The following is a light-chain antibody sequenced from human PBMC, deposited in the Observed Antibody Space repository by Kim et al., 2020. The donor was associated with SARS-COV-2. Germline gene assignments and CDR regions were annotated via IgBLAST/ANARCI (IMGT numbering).Light chain of an antibody. Sequence: ALGQTSRITCQGDTLRTYYARCYQQKPAQPPVLVIYHKNTRPSGIPDRFSGSSSGNTASLTITGPPAEDAAYYYCNSRDSSGNHVVFGGGTKLTVL. CDR3: NSRDSSGNHVV. CDR2: HKN. V-gene: IGLV3-19*01. J-gene: IGLJ2*01. CDR1: TLRTYY.